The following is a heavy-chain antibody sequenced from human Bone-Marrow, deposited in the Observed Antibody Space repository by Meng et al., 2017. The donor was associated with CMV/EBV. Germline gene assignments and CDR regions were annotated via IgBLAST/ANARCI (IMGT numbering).Heavy chain of an antibody. D-gene: IGHD5-24*01. CDR1: SRSFSGFY. J-gene: IGHJ2*01. Sequence: AYSRSFSGFYWRWLRQPPGKGLGWIGEINHSARTKYNSSLKSRVTISVDTSKNQFSLKLSSVTAAYTAVYYCASARRDGYKYWYFDLWGRGTLVTVSS. CDR2: INHSART. V-gene: IGHV4-34*01. CDR3: ASARRDGYKYWYFDL.